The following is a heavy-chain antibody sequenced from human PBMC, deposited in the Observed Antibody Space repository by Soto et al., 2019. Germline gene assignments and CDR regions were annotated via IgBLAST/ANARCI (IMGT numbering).Heavy chain of an antibody. CDR2: INPSGGST. J-gene: IGHJ6*03. Sequence: QVQLVQSGAEVKKPWASVTVSCKASGYTFTSYYIHWVRQAPGQGLEWMGIINPSGGSTSYAQKFQGRVTMTRDTSTSTVYMEVSGLRSEDTAVYYCARDQEPSTLYYDYYYMDVWGKGTTVTVSS. V-gene: IGHV1-46*03. CDR3: ARDQEPSTLYYDYYYMDV. CDR1: GYTFTSYY.